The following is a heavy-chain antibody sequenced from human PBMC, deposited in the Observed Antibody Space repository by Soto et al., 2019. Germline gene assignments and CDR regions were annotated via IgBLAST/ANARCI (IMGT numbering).Heavy chain of an antibody. CDR1: GFTFSSYA. CDR3: AKPPISIFGLANSYFDS. V-gene: IGHV3-23*01. CDR2: ISGSGGST. Sequence: SGGSLRLSCAASGFTFSSYAMNWVRQAPEKGLQWVAGISGSGGSTHYADSVKGRFTISRDNSKNTVDLQMNSLRAEDTAVYYCAKPPISIFGLANSYFDSWGQGTLVTVSS. J-gene: IGHJ4*02. D-gene: IGHD3-3*01.